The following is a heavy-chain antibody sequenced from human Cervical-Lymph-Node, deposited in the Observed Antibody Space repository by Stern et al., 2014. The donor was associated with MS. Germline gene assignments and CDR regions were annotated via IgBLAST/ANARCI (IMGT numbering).Heavy chain of an antibody. J-gene: IGHJ4*02. CDR3: ARGRGYSYGNLDY. CDR1: GFTVSSNY. D-gene: IGHD5-18*01. Sequence: EMQLVESGGGLVQPGGSLGLSCAASGFTVSSNYMNWVRQTPGKRLEWVSIIYSGGSTYYADSVKGRFTLSRDNSKNTLYLQMNSLRAEDTAVYYCARGRGYSYGNLDYWGQGSLVTVSS. V-gene: IGHV3-66*02. CDR2: IYSGGST.